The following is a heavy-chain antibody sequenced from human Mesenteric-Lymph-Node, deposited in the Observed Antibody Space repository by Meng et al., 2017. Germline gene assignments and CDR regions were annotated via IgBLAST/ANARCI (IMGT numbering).Heavy chain of an antibody. D-gene: IGHD5-24*01. CDR3: ARDGHAYNYDY. J-gene: IGHJ4*02. CDR1: GFTFNRYG. Sequence: QVQLVESGGGVVQPGKSLTLSCAGSGFTFNRYGLHWGRQAPGKGLEWVAVISHDGIKNYYADSVKGRFTISRDNSRNTVSLQMDSLRVEDTALYYCARDGHAYNYDYWGQGTLVTVSS. CDR2: ISHDGIKN. V-gene: IGHV3-30-3*01.